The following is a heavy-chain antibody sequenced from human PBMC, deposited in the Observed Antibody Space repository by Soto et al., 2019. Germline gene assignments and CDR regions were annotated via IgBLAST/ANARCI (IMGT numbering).Heavy chain of an antibody. J-gene: IGHJ5*02. CDR3: ARVEDLPLGGNNWFDP. CDR2: IIPIFGTA. CDR1: GGTFSSYA. D-gene: IGHD3-10*01. Sequence: QVQLVQSGAEVKKPGSSVKVSCKASGGTFSSYAISWVRQAPGQGLEWMGGIIPIFGTANYAQKFQGRVTITADESTSTAYMELSSLRSEDTAVYDWARVEDLPLGGNNWFDPWGQGTLVTVSS. V-gene: IGHV1-69*01.